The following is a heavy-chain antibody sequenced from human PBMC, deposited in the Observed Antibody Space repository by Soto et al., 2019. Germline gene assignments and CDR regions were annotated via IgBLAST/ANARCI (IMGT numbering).Heavy chain of an antibody. V-gene: IGHV4-39*01. D-gene: IGHD6-19*01. J-gene: IGHJ5*02. Sequence: PSETLSLTCTVSGDSISTNDYYWGWIRQPPAKGLEWIGSIHYTGITYYNPSLKSRVTISVDTSKNQFSLNLGSVTAADTAVYYCARRPRSGSGWFDPWGQGTPVTVSS. CDR2: IHYTGIT. CDR1: GDSISTNDYY. CDR3: ARRPRSGSGWFDP.